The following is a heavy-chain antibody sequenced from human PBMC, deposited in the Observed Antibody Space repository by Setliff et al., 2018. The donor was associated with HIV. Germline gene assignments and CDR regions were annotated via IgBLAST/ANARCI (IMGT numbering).Heavy chain of an antibody. V-gene: IGHV4-34*01. CDR3: ARGGGYYYYGMDV. J-gene: IGHJ6*02. CDR2: INQSGST. CDR1: GGSFSGYY. Sequence: SETLSLTCVVSGGSFSGYYWSWIRQPPGKGLEWIGEINQSGSTNYNPSLKSRVTISVDTSKNQFSLKLSSVTAADTAVYYCARGGGYYYYGMDVWGQGTTVTVSS. D-gene: IGHD3-16*01.